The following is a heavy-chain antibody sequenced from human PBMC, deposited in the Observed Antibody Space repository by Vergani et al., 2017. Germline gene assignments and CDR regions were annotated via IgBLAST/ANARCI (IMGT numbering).Heavy chain of an antibody. Sequence: EMQLLESGGGLEQPGGSLRLSCAASGFTFSSYAMSWVRQAPGKGLEWVSGISGSGGSTYYADSVKGRFTISRDNSKNTLHLQMNSLRAEDTAVDYCAKDTYDSSGYYLWAFDIWGQGTTVTVSS. CDR3: AKDTYDSSGYYLWAFDI. CDR2: ISGSGGST. D-gene: IGHD3-22*01. CDR1: GFTFSSYA. J-gene: IGHJ3*02. V-gene: IGHV3-23*01.